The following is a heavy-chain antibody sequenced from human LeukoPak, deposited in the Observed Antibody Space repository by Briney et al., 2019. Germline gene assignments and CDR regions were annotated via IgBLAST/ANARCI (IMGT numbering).Heavy chain of an antibody. D-gene: IGHD3-10*01. CDR1: GLTFSRYA. J-gene: IGHJ4*02. V-gene: IGHV3-23*01. Sequence: SGGSLRLSCAVSGLTFSRYAMSWVRQAPGKGLEWVSAISESGSGTYYADSVKGRFTISRDNSKDTLSLQMNSLRAEDTAVYYCAKDFFSEDARYASGQHYFDYWGQGTLVTVSS. CDR2: ISESGSGT. CDR3: AKDFFSEDARYASGQHYFDY.